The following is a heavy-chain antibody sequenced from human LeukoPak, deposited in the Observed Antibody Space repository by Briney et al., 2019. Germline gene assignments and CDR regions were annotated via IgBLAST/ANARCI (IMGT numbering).Heavy chain of an antibody. Sequence: GGSLRLSCAASGFTFSNFAMSWVRQAPGKGLEWVSAISVSDGSTYYADSVKGRFTISRDNSKNTLYLQMNSLRAEDTAVYYCAKVGHSGSGSYGDWGQGTLVTVYS. CDR3: AKVGHSGSGSYGD. CDR2: ISVSDGST. V-gene: IGHV3-23*01. D-gene: IGHD3-10*01. CDR1: GFTFSNFA. J-gene: IGHJ4*02.